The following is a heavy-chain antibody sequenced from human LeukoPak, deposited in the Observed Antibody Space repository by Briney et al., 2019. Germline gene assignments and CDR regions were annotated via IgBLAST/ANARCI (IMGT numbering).Heavy chain of an antibody. CDR3: ARTLYVAAVPGGLDY. J-gene: IGHJ4*02. D-gene: IGHD6-13*01. CDR2: INPKNAGT. V-gene: IGHV1-2*02. CDR1: GYTFTGHY. Sequence: ASVKVSCKASGYTFTGHYMYWVRHAPGQGLEWMGWINPKNAGTNFAQRFQGRVTMTRDTSSSTVYMELSRLRSDDTAFYYCARTLYVAAVPGGLDYWGQGTLVTVSS.